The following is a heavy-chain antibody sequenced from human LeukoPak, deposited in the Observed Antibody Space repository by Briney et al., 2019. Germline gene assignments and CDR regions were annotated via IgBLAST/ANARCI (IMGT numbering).Heavy chain of an antibody. CDR2: ISWNSGSI. D-gene: IGHD5-18*01. CDR1: GFTFDDYA. Sequence: QTGGSLRLSCAASGFTFDDYAMHWVRQAPGKGLEWVSGISWNSGSIGYADSVKGRFTISRDNAKNSLYLQMNSLRAEDTALYYCAKDMGYSYGYGDYWGQGTLVTVSS. CDR3: AKDMGYSYGYGDY. V-gene: IGHV3-9*01. J-gene: IGHJ4*02.